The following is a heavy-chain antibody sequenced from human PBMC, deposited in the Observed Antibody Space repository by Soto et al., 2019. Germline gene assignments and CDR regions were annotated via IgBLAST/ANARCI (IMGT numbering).Heavy chain of an antibody. CDR3: VKNSGWFNT. CDR2: IDGSGGIT. J-gene: IGHJ5*02. CDR1: GFTFGTTD. V-gene: IGHV3-23*01. Sequence: QWLQSGGGLVQPGGSLTLSCAASGFTFGTTDMSWVRQAPGEGLEWVSTIDGSGGITYYADSVKGRFTISRDNSRNSAYLHMNSRRGDDTALYYRVKNSGWFNTWGQGALVTVSS. D-gene: IGHD3-10*01.